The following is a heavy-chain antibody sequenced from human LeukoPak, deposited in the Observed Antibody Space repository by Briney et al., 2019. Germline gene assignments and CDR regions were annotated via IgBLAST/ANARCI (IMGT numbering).Heavy chain of an antibody. CDR3: ARDRAGSYFEETNVDY. D-gene: IGHD1-26*01. J-gene: IGHJ4*02. CDR1: GYTFTSYG. V-gene: IGHV1-18*01. CDR2: ISAYNGNT. Sequence: ASVKVSCKASGYTFTSYGISWVRQAPGQGLEWVGWISAYNGNTNYAQKLQGRVTMTTDTSTSTAYMELRSLRSDDTAVYYCARDRAGSYFEETNVDYWGQGTLVTVSS.